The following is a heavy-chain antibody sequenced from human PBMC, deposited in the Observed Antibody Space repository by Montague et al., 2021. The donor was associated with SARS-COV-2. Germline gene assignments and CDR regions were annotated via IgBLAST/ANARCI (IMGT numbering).Heavy chain of an antibody. CDR3: ARWGEYYDSPYYYYDMDV. V-gene: IGHV4-59*12. Sequence: SETLSLTCTVSGGSISPYYWSWIRQSPGKGLEFIGYTSYSGSTDYNPSLKSRFTISIDTSKNQFSLKLSSVTAADTAVYYCARWGEYYDSPYYYYDMDVWGKGTTVTVSS. J-gene: IGHJ6*03. D-gene: IGHD3-3*01. CDR2: TSYSGST. CDR1: GGSISPYY.